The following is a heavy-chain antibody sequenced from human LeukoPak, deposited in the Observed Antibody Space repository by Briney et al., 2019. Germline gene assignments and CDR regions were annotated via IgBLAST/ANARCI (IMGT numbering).Heavy chain of an antibody. CDR1: GFTSSSYW. D-gene: IGHD4-17*01. CDR3: ARLGARQVLDY. V-gene: IGHV3-74*01. CDR2: ISGDGTAR. J-gene: IGHJ4*02. Sequence: GGSLRLSCAASGFTSSSYWMHWVRQVPGKGLVWVSRISGDGTARNYADSVKGRFTISRDDAKNTVDLQMNSLRAEDTAVYYCARLGARQVLDYWGQGTLVTVSS.